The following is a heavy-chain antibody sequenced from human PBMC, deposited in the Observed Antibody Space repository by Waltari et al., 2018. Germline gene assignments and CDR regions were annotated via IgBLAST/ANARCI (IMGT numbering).Heavy chain of an antibody. D-gene: IGHD3-16*01. Sequence: QVQLVQSGAEVKKPGSSVKVSCKASGGTFSSYAISWVRQAPGQGLEWMGGIIPSLGIANYAQKFQGRVTITADESTSTAYRELSSLRSEDTAVYYWARDQRGGVVGGDYWGQGTLVTVSS. CDR2: IIPSLGIA. V-gene: IGHV1-69*04. CDR3: ARDQRGGVVGGDY. CDR1: GGTFSSYA. J-gene: IGHJ4*02.